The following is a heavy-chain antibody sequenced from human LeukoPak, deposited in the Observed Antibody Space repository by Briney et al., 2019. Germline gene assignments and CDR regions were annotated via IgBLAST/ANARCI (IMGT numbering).Heavy chain of an antibody. CDR2: IYPGDSAT. D-gene: IGHD6-19*01. CDR3: ARHYSSGWYFDY. Sequence: GEALEICKEGAGSCFTSSWNGWGRPLARKVVGWRGIIYPGDSATRCSPSFQGQFTISADKSISTAYLQWSSLESSDTAMYYCARHYSSGWYFDYWGQGTLVTVSS. V-gene: IGHV5-51*01. J-gene: IGHJ4*02. CDR1: GSCFTSSW.